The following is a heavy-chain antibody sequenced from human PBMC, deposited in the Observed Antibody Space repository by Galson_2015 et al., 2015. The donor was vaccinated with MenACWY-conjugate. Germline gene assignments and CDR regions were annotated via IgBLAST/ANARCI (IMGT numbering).Heavy chain of an antibody. D-gene: IGHD3-9*01. Sequence: QVQLQESGPGLVKPSETLSLTCTVSGGSVSSGDYYWTWIRQPAGKGLEWIGRIYSSGTTHYNPSLASRVTISLDTSKNQFSLKVNSVTAADTAVYYCAADFERWGQGTLVTVSS. J-gene: IGHJ4*02. CDR3: AADFER. CDR2: IYSSGTT. V-gene: IGHV4-61*02. CDR1: GGSVSSGDYY.